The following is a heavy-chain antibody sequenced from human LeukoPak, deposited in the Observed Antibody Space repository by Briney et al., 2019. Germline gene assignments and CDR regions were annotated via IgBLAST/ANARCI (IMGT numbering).Heavy chain of an antibody. CDR3: AREIGVAGDSCDM. V-gene: IGHV3-21*01. CDR2: IRCNSSYI. CDR1: GFTFSSYS. D-gene: IGHD6-19*01. J-gene: IGHJ3*02. Sequence: SGGSLRLSCAASGFTFSSYSMHWVRQAPGKGLEWVASIRCNSSYIYYADSVKGRFTISRDNSKNSLYLQTNSLRAEDTAVYYCAREIGVAGDSCDMWGKGKMVTVSS.